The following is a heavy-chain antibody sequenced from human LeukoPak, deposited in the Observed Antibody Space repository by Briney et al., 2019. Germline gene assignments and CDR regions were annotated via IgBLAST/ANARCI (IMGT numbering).Heavy chain of an antibody. CDR3: ARVSSSWAQEYYYYYYMDV. Sequence: ASVKVSCKASGYTFTGYYMHWVRQAPGQGLEWMGRINPNSGGTNYAQKFQGRVTMTRDTSISTAYMELSRLRFDDTAVYYCARVSSSWAQEYYYYYYMDVWGKGTTVTVSS. J-gene: IGHJ6*03. V-gene: IGHV1-2*06. CDR1: GYTFTGYY. D-gene: IGHD6-13*01. CDR2: INPNSGGT.